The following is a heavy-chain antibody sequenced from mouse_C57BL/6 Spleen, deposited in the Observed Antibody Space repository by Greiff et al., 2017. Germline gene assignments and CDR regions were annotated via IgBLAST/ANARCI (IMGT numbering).Heavy chain of an antibody. J-gene: IGHJ2*01. D-gene: IGHD2-2*01. CDR2: IRLKSDNYAT. Sequence: EVQLVESGGGLVQPGGSMKLSCVASGFTFSNYWMNWVRQSPEKGLEWVAQIRLKSDNYATHYAESVKGRFTISRDDSKSSVYLQMNNLRAEDTGIYYCTYGYLSFDYWGQGTTLTVSS. CDR3: TYGYLSFDY. CDR1: GFTFSNYW. V-gene: IGHV6-3*01.